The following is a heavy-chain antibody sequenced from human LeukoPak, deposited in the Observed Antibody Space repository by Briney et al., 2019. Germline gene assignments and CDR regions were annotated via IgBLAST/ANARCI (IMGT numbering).Heavy chain of an antibody. D-gene: IGHD4-23*01. CDR2: IYYSGNT. CDR3: ARVVVTGLYYYYYMDV. V-gene: IGHV4-59*01. CDR1: GGSISSYY. J-gene: IGHJ6*03. Sequence: SETLSLTCTVSGGSISSYYWSWIRQPPGKGLEWIGYIYYSGNTNYNPSLKSRVTISVDTSKNQFSLKLSSVTAADTAVYYCARVVVTGLYYYYYMDVWGKGTTVTVSS.